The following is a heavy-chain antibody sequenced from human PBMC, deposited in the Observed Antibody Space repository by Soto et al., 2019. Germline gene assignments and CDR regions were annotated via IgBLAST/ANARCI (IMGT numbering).Heavy chain of an antibody. J-gene: IGHJ6*02. CDR3: ARGGRYDPYYYYYGMDV. D-gene: IGHD1-26*01. V-gene: IGHV1-8*01. CDR1: GCTFTSYD. CDR2: MNPNSGNT. Sequence: ASVKVSGKASGCTFTSYDINWVRQATGQGLEWMGWMNPNSGNTGYAQKFQGRVTMTRNTSISTAYMELSSLRSEDTAVYYCARGGRYDPYYYYYGMDVWGQGTTDTVSS.